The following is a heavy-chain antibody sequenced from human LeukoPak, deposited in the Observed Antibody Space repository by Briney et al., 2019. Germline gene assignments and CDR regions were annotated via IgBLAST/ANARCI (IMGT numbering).Heavy chain of an antibody. J-gene: IGHJ4*02. Sequence: AGESLKISCKGSGYNFTRSWIGWVRQMPGKGLEWMGVIYPGDSDTRYSPSFQGQVTISVDKPISTAYLQWSSLKASDTAMYYCARGRGIYQRPDFDYWGQGTLVTVSS. D-gene: IGHD1-1*01. CDR1: GYNFTRSW. V-gene: IGHV5-51*01. CDR3: ARGRGIYQRPDFDY. CDR2: IYPGDSDT.